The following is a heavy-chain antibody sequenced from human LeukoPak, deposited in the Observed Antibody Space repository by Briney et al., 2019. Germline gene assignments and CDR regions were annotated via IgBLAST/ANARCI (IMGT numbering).Heavy chain of an antibody. D-gene: IGHD3-10*01. CDR1: GFIFSSYS. J-gene: IGHJ5*02. Sequence: GGTLRLSCAASGFIFSSYSMNWVRQAPGKGLEWVSYISSSGSTIYYADSVKGRFTISRDNAKNSLYLQMNSLRAEDTAVYYCARETFSSGSWFDPWGQGTLVTVSS. CDR3: ARETFSSGSWFDP. CDR2: ISSSGSTI. V-gene: IGHV3-48*04.